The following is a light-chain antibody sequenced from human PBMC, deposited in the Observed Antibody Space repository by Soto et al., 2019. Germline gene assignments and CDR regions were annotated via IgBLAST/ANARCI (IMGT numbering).Light chain of an antibody. V-gene: IGLV2-8*01. CDR3: SSYAGSNNYV. J-gene: IGLJ1*01. CDR2: EVS. Sequence: QSALTQPPSASGSPGQSVTISCTGTSGDVGGYNYVSWYQQHPGKAPKLMIFEVSERPSGVPDRFSASKSGNTASLTVSGLQAEDEADYYCSSYAGSNNYVFGTGTKLTV. CDR1: SGDVGGYNY.